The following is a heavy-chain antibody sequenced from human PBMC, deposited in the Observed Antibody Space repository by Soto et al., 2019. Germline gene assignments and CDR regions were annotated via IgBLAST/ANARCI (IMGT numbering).Heavy chain of an antibody. J-gene: IGHJ4*02. D-gene: IGHD2-21*01. CDR1: GGSISSGGYS. V-gene: IGHV4-30-2*01. CDR3: ATVPPRIVVVFAEFPT. Sequence: SETLSLTCAVSGGSISSGGYSWSWIRQPPGKGLEWIGYIYHSGSTYYNPSLKSRVTISVDRSKNQFSLKLSPVTAADTAVYYCATVPPRIVVVFAEFPTWGQGALVTVSS. CDR2: IYHSGST.